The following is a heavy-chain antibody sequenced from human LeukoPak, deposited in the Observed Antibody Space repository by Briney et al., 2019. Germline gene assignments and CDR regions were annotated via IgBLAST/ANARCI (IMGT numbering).Heavy chain of an antibody. J-gene: IGHJ4*02. CDR3: ARQGIAVAGTSADY. CDR2: IYPGDSDT. D-gene: IGHD6-19*01. CDR1: GYSFTNYW. V-gene: IGHV5-51*01. Sequence: GEALQISSKGVGYSFTNYWIGWGRRMPGKGGEWMGIIYPGDSDTRYSPSFQGQVTISADHSISTAYLQCSSLKASDTAMYYCARQGIAVAGTSADYWGQGTVVTVSS.